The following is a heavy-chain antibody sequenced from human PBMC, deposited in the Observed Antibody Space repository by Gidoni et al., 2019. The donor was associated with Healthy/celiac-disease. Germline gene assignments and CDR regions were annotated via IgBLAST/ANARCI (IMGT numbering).Heavy chain of an antibody. CDR2: IYYSGST. CDR3: AREVVVTAITPDAFDI. Sequence: LEWIGYIYYSGSTYYNPSLKSRVTISVDTSKNQFSLKLSSVTAADTAVYYCAREVVVTAITPDAFDIWGQGTMVTVSS. J-gene: IGHJ3*02. D-gene: IGHD2-21*02. V-gene: IGHV4-31*02.